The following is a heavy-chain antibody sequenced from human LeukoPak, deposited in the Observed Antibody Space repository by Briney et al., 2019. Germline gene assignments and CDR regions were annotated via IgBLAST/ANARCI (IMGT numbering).Heavy chain of an antibody. D-gene: IGHD6-13*01. CDR2: ISYDGSNK. J-gene: IGHJ4*02. CDR1: GFTFSSYA. CDR3: ARIPRYGGAAAGTSSRFDY. V-gene: IGHV3-30-3*01. Sequence: GGSLRLSCAASGFTFSSYAMHWVRQAPGKGLEWVAVISYDGSNKYYADSVKGRFTISRDNSKNTLYLQMNSLRAEDTAVYYCARIPRYGGAAAGTSSRFDYRGQGTLVTVSS.